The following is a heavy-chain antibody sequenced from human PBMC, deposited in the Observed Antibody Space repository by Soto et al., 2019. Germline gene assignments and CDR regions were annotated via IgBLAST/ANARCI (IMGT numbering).Heavy chain of an antibody. D-gene: IGHD3-16*02. Sequence: GGSLRLSCAASRFTFSSYWMHWVRQAPGKGLEWVSGISWNSGSIGYADSVKGRFTISRDNAKNSLYLQMNSLRAEDTALYYCAKSRLHLGELSLPGAFDIWGQGTMVTVSS. CDR1: RFTFSSYW. CDR2: ISWNSGSI. J-gene: IGHJ3*02. V-gene: IGHV3-9*01. CDR3: AKSRLHLGELSLPGAFDI.